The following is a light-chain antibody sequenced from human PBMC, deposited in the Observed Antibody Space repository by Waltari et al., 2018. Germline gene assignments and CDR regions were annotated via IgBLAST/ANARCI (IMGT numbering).Light chain of an antibody. CDR3: MQALQSPWS. Sequence: DVVVTQSPLSLPVTPGEPASIPCRPIQHLLHTNVYNYLDWYLQKPGQPPQLLIFLGSHRASGVPDRFSGSGSGTEFTLRISRVEAEDVGVYYCMQALQSPWSFGQGTKVDI. CDR1: QHLLHTNVYNY. V-gene: IGKV2-28*01. CDR2: LGS. J-gene: IGKJ1*01.